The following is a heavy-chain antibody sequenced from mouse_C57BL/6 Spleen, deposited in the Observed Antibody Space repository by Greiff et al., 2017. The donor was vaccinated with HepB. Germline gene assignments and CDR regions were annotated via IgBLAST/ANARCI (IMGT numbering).Heavy chain of an antibody. CDR3: TRSDETAQATYFDY. V-gene: IGHV1-80*01. CDR2: IYPGDGDT. D-gene: IGHD3-2*02. CDR1: GYAFSSYW. J-gene: IGHJ2*01. Sequence: QVQLQQSGAELVKPGASVKISCKASGYAFSSYWMNWVKQRPGKGLEWIGQIYPGDGDTNYNGKFKGKATLTADKSSSTAYMQLNNLTSEDTAVYFCTRSDETAQATYFDYWGQGTTLTVSS.